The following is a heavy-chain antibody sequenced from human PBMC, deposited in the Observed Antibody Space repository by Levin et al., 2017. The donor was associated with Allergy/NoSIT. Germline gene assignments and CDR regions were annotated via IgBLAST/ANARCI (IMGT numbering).Heavy chain of an antibody. Sequence: RGESLKISCKASGYTFKNYGISWVRQAPGQGLEWVGWISTHNGNTNYAQSFQGRVTMTTDTSTSTADMELRGRISDDTAVYYCARFVVTPVSYFYMDVWGKGTTVTVSS. CDR3: ARFVVTPVSYFYMDV. CDR2: ISTHNGNT. D-gene: IGHD2-2*01. V-gene: IGHV1-18*01. J-gene: IGHJ6*03. CDR1: GYTFKNYG.